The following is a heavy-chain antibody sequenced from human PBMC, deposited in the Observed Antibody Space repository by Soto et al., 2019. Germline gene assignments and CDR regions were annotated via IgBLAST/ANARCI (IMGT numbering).Heavy chain of an antibody. CDR2: ISAYNGNT. V-gene: IGHV1-18*01. CDR3: ARARITAAAGRDYYYYGMDV. D-gene: IGHD6-13*01. J-gene: IGHJ6*02. CDR1: GYTFTSYA. Sequence: ASVKVSCKASGYTFTSYAMHWVRQAPGQGLEWMGWISAYNGNTNYAQKLQGRVTMTTDTSTSTAYMELRSLRSDDTAVYYCARARITAAAGRDYYYYGMDVWGQGTTVTVSS.